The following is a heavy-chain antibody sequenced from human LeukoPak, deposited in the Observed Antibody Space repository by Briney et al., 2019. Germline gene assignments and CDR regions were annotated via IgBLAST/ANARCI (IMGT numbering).Heavy chain of an antibody. J-gene: IGHJ6*04. CDR3: ARSSTSCHVYYHHHGKDV. V-gene: IGHV1-69*06. D-gene: IGHD2-2*01. Sequence: ASVKVSCKASGGTFSSYAVSWVRQAPGQGLEWMGGIIPIFGTANYAQKFQGRVTITADKSTSTAYMELSSLRSEDKAVYYCARSSTSCHVYYHHHGKDVWGKGTTVTVSS. CDR1: GGTFSSYA. CDR2: IIPIFGTA.